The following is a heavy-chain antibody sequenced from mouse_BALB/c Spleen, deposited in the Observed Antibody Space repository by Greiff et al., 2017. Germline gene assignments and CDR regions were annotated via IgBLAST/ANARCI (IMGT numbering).Heavy chain of an antibody. V-gene: IGHV1-69*02. CDR2: IYPSDSYT. CDR3: TRDGSSLFDY. Sequence: VQLQQPGAELVRPGASVKLSCKASGYTFTSYWINWVKQRPGQGLEWIGNIYPSDSYTNYNQKFKDKATLTVDKSSSTAYMQLSSPTSEDSAVYYCTRDGSSLFDYWGQGTTLTVSS. D-gene: IGHD1-1*01. CDR1: GYTFTSYW. J-gene: IGHJ2*01.